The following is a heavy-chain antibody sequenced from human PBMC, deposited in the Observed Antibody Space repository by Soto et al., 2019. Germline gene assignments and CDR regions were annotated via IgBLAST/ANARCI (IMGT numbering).Heavy chain of an antibody. V-gene: IGHV3-23*01. J-gene: IGHJ2*01. CDR3: AKDASSGITSFDL. D-gene: IGHD3-3*01. CDR1: GFTFSSYG. Sequence: PGGSLRLSCAASGFTFSSYGMHWVRQAPGKGLEWVSTISGSGGSTYYADSVKGRFTISRDNSKNTLYLQMNSLRAEDTALYYCAKDASSGITSFDLWGRGTLVTVSS. CDR2: ISGSGGST.